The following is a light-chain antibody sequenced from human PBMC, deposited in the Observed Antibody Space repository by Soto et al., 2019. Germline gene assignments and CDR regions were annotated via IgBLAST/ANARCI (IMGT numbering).Light chain of an antibody. V-gene: IGKV1-6*01. J-gene: IGKJ1*01. CDR2: AAS. CDR3: LQDYDYPWT. CDR1: QAIRND. Sequence: AIQMTQSPSSLSASVGDRVTITCRASQAIRNDLGWYQQKPGKAPKLLIYAASSLQSGVPSRFSGSGSGTDFTLTISSLQPEDFATYYRLQDYDYPWTFGQGTKVEIK.